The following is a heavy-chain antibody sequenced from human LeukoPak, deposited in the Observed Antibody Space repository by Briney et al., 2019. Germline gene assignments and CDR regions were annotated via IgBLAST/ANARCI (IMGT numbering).Heavy chain of an antibody. Sequence: VGSLRLSCTDRGFSFNMFAMNSVRQAPRQGLEWGSGLSSGGETTHYAHSLRGGVTFSRDTSQNTVFLQMSNLRAADTAVYKSAKEQRILHCSDGVCMEGYYFDYWGQGALVTVSS. V-gene: IGHV3-23*01. J-gene: IGHJ4*02. CDR3: AKEQRILHCSDGVCMEGYYFDY. D-gene: IGHD2-8*01. CDR2: LSSGGETT. CDR1: GFSFNMFA.